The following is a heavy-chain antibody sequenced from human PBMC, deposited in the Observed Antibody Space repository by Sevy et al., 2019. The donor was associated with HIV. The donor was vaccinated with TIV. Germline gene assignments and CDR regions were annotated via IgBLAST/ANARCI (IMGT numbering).Heavy chain of an antibody. CDR3: AGDYYDSKGMDV. D-gene: IGHD3-22*01. J-gene: IGHJ6*02. Sequence: GGSLRLSCAASGFSFSNYWMHWVRQAPGKGLVWVSRINNDGSTTSYADSVKGRFTISRDNVKNTLYLQMNSLRAEDTAVYYCAGDYYDSKGMDVWGQGTTVTVSS. CDR2: INNDGSTT. CDR1: GFSFSNYW. V-gene: IGHV3-74*01.